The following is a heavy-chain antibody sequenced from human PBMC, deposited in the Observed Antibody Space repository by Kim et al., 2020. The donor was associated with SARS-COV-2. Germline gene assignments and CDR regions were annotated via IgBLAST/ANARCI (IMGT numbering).Heavy chain of an antibody. D-gene: IGHD2-2*01. CDR3: AKNWAICTSTSCSRDYYYALDV. J-gene: IGHJ6*02. V-gene: IGHV3-23*01. Sequence: GESLRLSCAASGFTFTSYAMSWVRQAPGKGLEWVSAISGTSGSTYYADSVKGRYTISRDNSKNTLYLLMNSLRGEDTAVYYCAKNWAICTSTSCSRDYYYALDVWGQGITVTVSS. CDR1: GFTFTSYA. CDR2: ISGTSGST.